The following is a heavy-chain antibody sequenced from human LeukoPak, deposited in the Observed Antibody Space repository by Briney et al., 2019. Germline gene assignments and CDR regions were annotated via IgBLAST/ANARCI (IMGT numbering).Heavy chain of an antibody. Sequence: GGSLRLSCAASGFTFDDYAMHWVRQAPGKGLEWVSAISWNSGSIGYADSVKGRFTISRDNAKNSLYLQMNSLRTEDTALYFCAKGHTYGLGAFYFDYWGQGTLVTVSS. CDR2: ISWNSGSI. V-gene: IGHV3-9*01. J-gene: IGHJ4*02. CDR1: GFTFDDYA. D-gene: IGHD5-18*01. CDR3: AKGHTYGLGAFYFDY.